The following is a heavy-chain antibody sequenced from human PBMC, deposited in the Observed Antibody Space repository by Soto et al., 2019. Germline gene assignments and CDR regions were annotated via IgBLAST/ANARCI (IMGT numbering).Heavy chain of an antibody. J-gene: IGHJ6*02. CDR3: AREAYSGYAYYYYGMDV. Sequence: EVQLVESGGGLVQPGGSLRLSCAASGFTFSSYSMNWVRQAPGKGLEWVSYISSSSSTIYYADSVKGRFTISRDNAKNSLYLQMNSLRDEDTAVYYCAREAYSGYAYYYYGMDVWGQGTTVTVSS. V-gene: IGHV3-48*02. D-gene: IGHD5-12*01. CDR2: ISSSSSTI. CDR1: GFTFSSYS.